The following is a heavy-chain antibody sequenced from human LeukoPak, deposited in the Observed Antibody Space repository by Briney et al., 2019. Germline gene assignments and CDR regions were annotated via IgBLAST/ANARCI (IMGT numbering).Heavy chain of an antibody. CDR3: ARDLGRDYVWGSYRYEGGY. CDR2: ISAYNGNT. Sequence: ASVKVSCKASGYTFTSYGISWVRQAPGQGLEWMGWISAYNGNTNYAQKLQGRVTMTTDTSTSTAYMELRSLRSDDTAVYYCARDLGRDYVWGSYRYEGGYWGQGTLVTVSS. D-gene: IGHD3-16*02. V-gene: IGHV1-18*01. CDR1: GYTFTSYG. J-gene: IGHJ4*02.